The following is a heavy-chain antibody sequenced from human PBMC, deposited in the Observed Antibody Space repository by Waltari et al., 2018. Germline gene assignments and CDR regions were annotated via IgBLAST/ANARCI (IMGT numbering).Heavy chain of an antibody. CDR1: GFTFSSYA. J-gene: IGHJ5*02. D-gene: IGHD2-8*02. Sequence: EVQLLESGGGLVQPGGSLRLSCAASGFTFSSYAMSWVRPAPGKGLEWVSVIYSGGSSTYYADSVKGRFTISRDNSKNTLYLQMNSLRAEDTAVYYCARVLVVYARNWFDPWGQGTLVTVSS. V-gene: IGHV3-23*03. CDR3: ARVLVVYARNWFDP. CDR2: IYSGGSST.